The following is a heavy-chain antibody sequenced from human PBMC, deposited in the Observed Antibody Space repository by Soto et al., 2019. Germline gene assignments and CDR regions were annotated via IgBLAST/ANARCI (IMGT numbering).Heavy chain of an antibody. CDR2: IFGDGSIT. V-gene: IGHV3-74*01. CDR1: VFTFSTYW. CDR3: TRLQTAEDGPLN. J-gene: IGHJ4*02. Sequence: GXLRLSSVSSVFTFSTYWMHWFRQAPGKGLEWVSRIFGDGSITNYADSVKGRFTISRDNAKNTLYLQMSSLRAEDTAVYYCTRLQTAEDGPLNWGQGTQVTVSS.